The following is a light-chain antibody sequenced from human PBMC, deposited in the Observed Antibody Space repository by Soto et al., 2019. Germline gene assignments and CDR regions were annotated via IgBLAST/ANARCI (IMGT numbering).Light chain of an antibody. V-gene: IGKV4-1*01. CDR1: QSVLYSSNNKNY. CDR3: QQYYSTPPVT. Sequence: DIVMTPSPDSLAVSLGERATINCKSRQSVLYSSNNKNYLAWYQQKPGQPPKLLIYWASTRESGVPDRFSGSGSGTDFTLTISSLQAEDVAVYYCQQYYSTPPVTFGPGTKVDIK. CDR2: WAS. J-gene: IGKJ3*01.